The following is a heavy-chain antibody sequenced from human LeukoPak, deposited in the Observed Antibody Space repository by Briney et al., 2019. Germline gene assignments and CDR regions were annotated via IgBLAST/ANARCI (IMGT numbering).Heavy chain of an antibody. Sequence: PSETLSLTCAVYGGSFSGYYWSWIRQPPGEGLEWIGEINHSGSTNYNPSLKSRVTISVDTSKNQFSLKLSSVTAADTAVYYCARKNGLDYWGQGTLVTVSS. J-gene: IGHJ4*02. V-gene: IGHV4-34*01. CDR3: ARKNGLDY. CDR2: INHSGST. CDR1: GGSFSGYY.